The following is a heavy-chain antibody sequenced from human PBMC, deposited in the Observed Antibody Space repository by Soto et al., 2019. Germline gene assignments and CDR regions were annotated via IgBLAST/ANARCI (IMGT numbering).Heavy chain of an antibody. CDR1: GYSFTSYW. V-gene: IGHV5-10-1*01. CDR2: IDPSDSYT. J-gene: IGHJ4*02. Sequence: PGESLKICCKGSGYSFTSYWISWVRQMPAKGLEWMGRIDPSDSYTNYSPSFQGHVTISADKSISTAYLQWSSLKASDTAMYYCARQGGGYSYGWDYFDYWGQGTLVTVSS. D-gene: IGHD5-18*01. CDR3: ARQGGGYSYGWDYFDY.